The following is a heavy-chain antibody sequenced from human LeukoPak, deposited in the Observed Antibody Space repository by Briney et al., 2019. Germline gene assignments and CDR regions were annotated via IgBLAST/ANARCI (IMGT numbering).Heavy chain of an antibody. CDR1: GFTFDDYA. CDR3: AKVSSYDSSGYYYFDY. J-gene: IGHJ4*02. CDR2: ISWNSGSI. Sequence: GGSLRLSCAASGFTFDDYAMHWVRQAPGKGLEWVSGISWNSGSIGYADSVKGRFTISRDNSKNTLYLQMNSLRAEDTAVYYCAKVSSYDSSGYYYFDYWGQGTLVTVSS. V-gene: IGHV3-9*01. D-gene: IGHD3-22*01.